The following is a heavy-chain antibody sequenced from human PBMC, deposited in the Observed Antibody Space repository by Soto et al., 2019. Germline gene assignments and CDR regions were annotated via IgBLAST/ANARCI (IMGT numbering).Heavy chain of an antibody. CDR1: GYTFTGYY. D-gene: IGHD2-2*01. J-gene: IGHJ6*02. V-gene: IGHV1-2*02. CDR3: ARALPTSDCSSTSCYVTYYYGMGV. CDR2: INPNSGGT. Sequence: ASVKVSCKASGYTFTGYYMHWVRQAPGQGLEWMGWINPNSGGTNYAQKFQGRVTMTRDTSISTAYMELSRLRSDDTAVYYCARALPTSDCSSTSCYVTYYYGMGVWGQGTTVTVSS.